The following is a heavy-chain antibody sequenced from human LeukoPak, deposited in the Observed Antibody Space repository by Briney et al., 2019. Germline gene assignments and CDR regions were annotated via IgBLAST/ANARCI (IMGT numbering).Heavy chain of an antibody. V-gene: IGHV1-2*02. Sequence: ASVKVFCKASGYTFTGYYMHWVRQAPGQGLEWMGWINPNSGGTNYAQKFQGRVTMTRDTSISTAYMELSRLRSDDTAVYYCARDLPYCSGGSCYPYYYYYGMDVWGQGTTVTVSS. D-gene: IGHD2-15*01. CDR3: ARDLPYCSGGSCYPYYYYYGMDV. CDR1: GYTFTGYY. J-gene: IGHJ6*02. CDR2: INPNSGGT.